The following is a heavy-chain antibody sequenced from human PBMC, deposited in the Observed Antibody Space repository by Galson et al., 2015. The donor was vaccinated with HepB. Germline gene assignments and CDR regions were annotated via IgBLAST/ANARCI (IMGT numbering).Heavy chain of an antibody. J-gene: IGHJ3*02. Sequence: SLRLSCAASGFTFSSYSMNWVRQAPGKGLEWVSSISSSSSYIYYADSVKGRFTISRDNAKNSLYLQMNSLRAEDTAVYYCAREGDPHAFDIWGQGTMVTVSS. CDR3: AREGDPHAFDI. CDR1: GFTFSSYS. CDR2: ISSSSSYI. D-gene: IGHD3-16*01. V-gene: IGHV3-21*01.